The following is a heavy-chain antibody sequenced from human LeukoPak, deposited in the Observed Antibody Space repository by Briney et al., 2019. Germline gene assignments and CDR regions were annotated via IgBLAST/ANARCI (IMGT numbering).Heavy chain of an antibody. J-gene: IGHJ4*02. CDR3: ARLYGSGSYYIDY. V-gene: IGHV4-59*01. CDR2: IYYSGST. Sequence: SATLSLTCTVSGGSISSYYWSWIRQPPGKGLEWIGYIYYSGSTNYNPSLKSRVTISVDTSKNQFSLKLSSVTAADTAVYYCARLYGSGSYYIDYWGQGTLVTVSS. D-gene: IGHD3-10*01. CDR1: GGSISSYY.